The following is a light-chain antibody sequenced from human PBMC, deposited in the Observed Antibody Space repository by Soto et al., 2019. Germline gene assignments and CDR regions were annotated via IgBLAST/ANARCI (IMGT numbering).Light chain of an antibody. CDR1: SSDVGGYNY. Sequence: QSALTQPASVSGSPGQSITICCTGTSSDVGGYNYVSWYQHHPGKAPKLMIFEVSNRPSGVSNRFSGSKSGNTASLTISGLQAEDEADYYCGSYTSSSTLVFGGGTKLTVL. V-gene: IGLV2-14*01. CDR2: EVS. J-gene: IGLJ2*01. CDR3: GSYTSSSTLV.